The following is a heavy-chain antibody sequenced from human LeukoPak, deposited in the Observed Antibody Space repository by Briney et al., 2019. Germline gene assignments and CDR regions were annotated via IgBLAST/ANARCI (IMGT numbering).Heavy chain of an antibody. D-gene: IGHD3-22*01. Sequence: PGGSLRLSCAASGYTFSSYSINWVRQAPGKGLEWVSSISVRSNYIYYADSVRGRFRISRDDARDSLYLQMNSLRAEDTAVYYCVRLRRNSDTSGFYYYYDFWGLGTLVTVSS. CDR1: GYTFSSYS. V-gene: IGHV3-21*01. CDR3: VRLRRNSDTSGFYYYYDF. CDR2: ISVRSNYI. J-gene: IGHJ4*02.